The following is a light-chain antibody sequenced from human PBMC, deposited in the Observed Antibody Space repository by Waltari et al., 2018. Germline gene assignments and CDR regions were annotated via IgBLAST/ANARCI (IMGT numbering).Light chain of an antibody. J-gene: IGKJ2*02. V-gene: IGKV1-39*01. CDR3: QQGYTFPCT. Sequence: DIQLTQSPSSLSASVGARVTLTCRASQNINKYLNWSQQKAGKSPKLLIFSASNLQTGVPSRFSGSGSGTDFTLTISSLQPEDFATYYCQQGYTFPCTFGQGTKLEVK. CDR2: SAS. CDR1: QNINKY.